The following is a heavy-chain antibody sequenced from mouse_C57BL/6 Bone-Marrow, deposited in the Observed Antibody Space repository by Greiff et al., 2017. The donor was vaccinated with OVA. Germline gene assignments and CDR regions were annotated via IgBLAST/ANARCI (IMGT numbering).Heavy chain of an antibody. D-gene: IGHD2-3*01. CDR1: GYTFTSYW. Sequence: VQLQQPGAELVRPGSSVKLSCKASGYTFTSYWMHWVKQRPIQGLEWIGNIDPSDSETHYNQKFKDKATLTVDKSSSTAYMQLSSLTSEDSAVYYCARGGWLLPYFDYWGQGTTLTVSS. CDR2: IDPSDSET. J-gene: IGHJ2*01. V-gene: IGHV1-52*01. CDR3: ARGGWLLPYFDY.